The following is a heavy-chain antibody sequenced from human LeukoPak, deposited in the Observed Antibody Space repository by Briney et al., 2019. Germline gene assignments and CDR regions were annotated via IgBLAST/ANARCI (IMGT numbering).Heavy chain of an antibody. CDR3: AKGTDFWSGYCDY. CDR2: ISGSGGST. Sequence: GGSLRLSCAASGFTFSSYVMSWVRQAPGKGLEWVSAISGSGGSTYYADSVKGRFTISRDNSKNTLYLQMNSLRAEDTAVYYCAKGTDFWSGYCDYWGRGTLVTVSS. D-gene: IGHD3-3*01. J-gene: IGHJ4*02. CDR1: GFTFSSYV. V-gene: IGHV3-23*01.